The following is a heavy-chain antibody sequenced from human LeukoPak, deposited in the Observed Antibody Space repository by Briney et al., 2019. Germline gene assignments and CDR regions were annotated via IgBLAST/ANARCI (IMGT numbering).Heavy chain of an antibody. D-gene: IGHD5-18*01. CDR1: GVSITSGTYY. CDR3: ARASETAMVTL. J-gene: IGHJ4*02. CDR2: MYSTGRV. Sequence: SETLSLTCTVSGVSITSGTYYWTWIRQPAGKGLEWIGRMYSTGRVNYNPSLKSRVTMLLDTAKNHISLKLTSVTAADTAIYFCARASETAMVTLWGQGTRVTVSS. V-gene: IGHV4-61*02.